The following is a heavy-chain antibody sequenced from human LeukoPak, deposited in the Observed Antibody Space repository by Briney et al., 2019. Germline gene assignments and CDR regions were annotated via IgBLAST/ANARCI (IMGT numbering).Heavy chain of an antibody. CDR1: GFTFSSYA. J-gene: IGHJ4*02. D-gene: IGHD3-3*01. CDR2: IGGSGGGT. CDR3: AKDHNDFWSGNPVN. V-gene: IGHV3-23*01. Sequence: GGSLRLSCAASGFTFSSYAMSWVRQAPGQGLEWVSSIGGSGGGTYYADSVKGRFTISRDNSKNTLYLQMNSLRAEDTAVYYCAKDHNDFWSGNPVNWGQGTLVTVSS.